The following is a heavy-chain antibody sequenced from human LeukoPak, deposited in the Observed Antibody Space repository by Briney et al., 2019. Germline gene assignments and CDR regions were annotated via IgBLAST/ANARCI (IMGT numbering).Heavy chain of an antibody. V-gene: IGHV4-59*12. CDR3: ARDLGGNSQEEGIDY. CDR1: GGSISSYY. J-gene: IGHJ4*02. Sequence: SETLSLTCTVSGGSISSYYWSWIRQPPGKGLEWIGSIYYSGSTYYNPSLKSRVTISVDTSKNQFSLKLSSVTAADTAVYYCARDLGGNSQEEGIDYWGQGTLVTVSS. CDR2: IYYSGST. D-gene: IGHD4-23*01.